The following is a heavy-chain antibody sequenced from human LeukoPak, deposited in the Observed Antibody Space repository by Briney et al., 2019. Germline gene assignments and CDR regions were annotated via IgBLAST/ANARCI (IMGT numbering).Heavy chain of an antibody. CDR3: ARDKSAGADTGSSFYY. Sequence: GGSLRLSCAASGFTFSNYWMTWVRQAPGKGLEWVASIKQDGSEKYYVDSVKGRFTFSRDNAKHSLYLQMDSLRAEDTAIYYCARDKSAGADTGSSFYYWGQGALVTVSS. V-gene: IGHV3-7*03. CDR1: GFTFSNYW. J-gene: IGHJ4*02. D-gene: IGHD3-10*01. CDR2: IKQDGSEK.